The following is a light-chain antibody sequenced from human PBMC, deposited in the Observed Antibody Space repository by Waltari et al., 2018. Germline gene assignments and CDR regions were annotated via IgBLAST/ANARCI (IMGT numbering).Light chain of an antibody. Sequence: DIQMTQSPSSLSASVGDRFTITCRASQSISSYLNWYQQKPGKAPKLLIYAASSLQSGGPSRFSGSGSGTDFTLTISSLQPEDFATYYCQQSYSTPRTFGQGTKVEIK. CDR2: AAS. CDR3: QQSYSTPRT. V-gene: IGKV1-39*01. CDR1: QSISSY. J-gene: IGKJ1*01.